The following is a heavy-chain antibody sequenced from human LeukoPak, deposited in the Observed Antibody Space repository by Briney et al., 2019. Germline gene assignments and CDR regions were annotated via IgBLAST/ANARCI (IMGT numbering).Heavy chain of an antibody. CDR1: GDSVSSNSAA. D-gene: IGHD1-26*01. V-gene: IGHV6-1*01. CDR3: ARENMGARSYYYYGMDV. Sequence: SQTLSLTCAISGDSVSSNSAAWNWIRQSPSRGLEWLGRTYYRSKWYNDYAVSVKSRITINPDTTKNQFSLQLNSVTPEDTAVYYCARENMGARSYYYYGMDVWGQGTTVTVSS. CDR2: TYYRSKWYN. J-gene: IGHJ6*02.